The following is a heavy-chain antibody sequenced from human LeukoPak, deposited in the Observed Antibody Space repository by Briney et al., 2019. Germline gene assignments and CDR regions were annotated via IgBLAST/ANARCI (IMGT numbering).Heavy chain of an antibody. D-gene: IGHD6-13*01. CDR3: ARGSSSWYFFDY. CDR1: PGSISSGSYY. CDR2: IYTSGST. Sequence: PSQTLSITCTVSPGSISSGSYYWSWIRQPAGKGLEWIGRIYTSGSTNYNPSLKSRVTISVDTSKNQFSLKLSSVTAADTAVYYCARGSSSWYFFDYWGQGTLVTVSS. J-gene: IGHJ4*02. V-gene: IGHV4-61*02.